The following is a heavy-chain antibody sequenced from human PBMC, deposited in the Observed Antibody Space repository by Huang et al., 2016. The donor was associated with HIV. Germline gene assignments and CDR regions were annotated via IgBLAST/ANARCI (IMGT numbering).Heavy chain of an antibody. CDR3: ASDTGGLMVYGAGWFDP. CDR1: GLTVNTYA. CDR2: INAVNLNT. J-gene: IGHJ5*02. Sequence: QVQLVQSGAEVRKPGASVKVSCTTSGLTVNTYAIYWMRQAPGQRLEGMGWINAVNLNTKYSQKFQGRVTITWDTSASTAHMELRSLRSADTAVYYCASDTGGLMVYGAGWFDPWGQGTLVTVSS. V-gene: IGHV1-3*01. D-gene: IGHD2-8*01.